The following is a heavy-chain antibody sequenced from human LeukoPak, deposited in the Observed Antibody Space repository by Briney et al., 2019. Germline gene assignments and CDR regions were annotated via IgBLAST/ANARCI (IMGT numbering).Heavy chain of an antibody. CDR1: GGSISSSTYF. CDR3: ARPMAWYSSGWYNAFDI. D-gene: IGHD6-19*01. J-gene: IGHJ3*02. CDR2: IYYSGSS. V-gene: IGHV4-39*07. Sequence: PSETLSLTCTVSGGSISSSTYFWGWIRQPPGKGLEWIGSIYYSGSSYYNPSLKSRVSISVDRSQNQFSLKLSSVTAADTAVYYCARPMAWYSSGWYNAFDIWGQGTMVTVSS.